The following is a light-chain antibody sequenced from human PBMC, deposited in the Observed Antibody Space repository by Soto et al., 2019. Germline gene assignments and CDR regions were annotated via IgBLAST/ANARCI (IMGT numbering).Light chain of an antibody. Sequence: QSALTQPASVSGSPGQSITISCAGTSSDVGSYNLVSWYQNHPGKAPKLMIYEGSKRPSGVSNRFSGSKSGNTASLTISDLQAADEADYFCFSYAGSSTYVLGTGTKVTVL. CDR2: EGS. CDR3: FSYAGSSTYV. J-gene: IGLJ1*01. CDR1: SSDVGSYNL. V-gene: IGLV2-23*01.